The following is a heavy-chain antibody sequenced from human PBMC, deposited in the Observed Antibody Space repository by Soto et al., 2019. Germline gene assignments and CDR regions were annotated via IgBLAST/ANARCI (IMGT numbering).Heavy chain of an antibody. V-gene: IGHV3-23*01. J-gene: IGHJ6*02. Sequence: GGSLRLSCAASDFTFSTYAMPCVRQAPGMGLQGVATSSDSGDLKFYVDSVSGRFTISRDNSKNTLYLQMYSLRAEDTAVYYRVRCGRYYDSSGRGGMDVWGQGTTVTVSS. CDR3: VRCGRYYDSSGRGGMDV. CDR1: DFTFSTYA. D-gene: IGHD3-22*01. CDR2: SSDSGDLK.